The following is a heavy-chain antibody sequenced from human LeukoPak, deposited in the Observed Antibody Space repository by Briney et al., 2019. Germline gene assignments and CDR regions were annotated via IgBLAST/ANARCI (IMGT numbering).Heavy chain of an antibody. V-gene: IGHV1-18*01. D-gene: IGHD3-9*01. Sequence: ASVKVSCKASGGTFSSYAISWVRQAPGQGLEWMGWISAYNGNTNFAQKLQGRVTMTTDTSTSTAYMDLRSLRSDDTTVYYCARDQAATNTQVRFCLDWGQGTLVTVSS. CDR2: ISAYNGNT. J-gene: IGHJ4*02. CDR1: GGTFSSYA. CDR3: ARDQAATNTQVRFCLD.